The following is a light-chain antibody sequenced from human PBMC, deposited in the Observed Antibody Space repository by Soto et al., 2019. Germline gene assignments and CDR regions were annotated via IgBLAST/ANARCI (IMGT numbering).Light chain of an antibody. CDR2: SNN. J-gene: IGLJ2*01. CDR3: AAWDDSLNGVV. CDR1: RSNSGSNT. V-gene: IGLV1-44*01. Sequence: QSVLTQPPSASWTPGQRVTISCSGSRSNSGSNTVNWYQQLPGTAPKLLIYSNNQRPSGVPDRFSGSKSGTSASLAISGLQSEDEADYYCAAWDDSLNGVVFGGGTKLTVL.